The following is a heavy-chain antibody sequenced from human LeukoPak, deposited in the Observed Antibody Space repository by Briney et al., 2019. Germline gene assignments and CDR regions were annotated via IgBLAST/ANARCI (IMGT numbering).Heavy chain of an antibody. CDR1: TFTFGNYW. D-gene: IGHD6-13*01. CDR2: IKEDGSEE. Sequence: GGSLRLSCAASTFTFGNYWMSWVRQAPGKGLEWVANIKEDGSEEYYVDSVKGRFTISRDNTKNSLYLQMNSLRAEDTAVYYCARDPAAWDYWGQGTLVTVSS. V-gene: IGHV3-7*01. CDR3: ARDPAAWDY. J-gene: IGHJ4*02.